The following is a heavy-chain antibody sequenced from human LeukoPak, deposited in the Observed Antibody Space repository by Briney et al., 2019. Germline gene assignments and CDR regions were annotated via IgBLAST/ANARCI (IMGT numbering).Heavy chain of an antibody. CDR3: ARGYSGSSLGY. D-gene: IGHD1-26*01. CDR1: GGTFSSYA. J-gene: IGHJ4*02. Sequence: SVKVSCKASGGTFSSYAISWVRQAPGQGLEWMGRIIPILGIANYAQKFQGRVTITADKSTSTAYMELSSLRSEDTAVYYCARGYSGSSLGYWGQGTLVTVSS. V-gene: IGHV1-69*04. CDR2: IIPILGIA.